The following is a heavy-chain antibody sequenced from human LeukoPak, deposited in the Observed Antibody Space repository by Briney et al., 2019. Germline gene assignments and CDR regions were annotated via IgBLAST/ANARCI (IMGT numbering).Heavy chain of an antibody. V-gene: IGHV3-23*01. CDR2: ISGSGGST. J-gene: IGHJ4*02. D-gene: IGHD6-19*01. CDR1: GYTFSSYG. CDR3: AKASGYSSGWYYFDY. Sequence: GGTLTLSCAASGYTFSSYGMSWVRQAPGKGLEWVSAISGSGGSTYYADSVKGRFTISRDNSKNTLYLKMNSLRGEDTAVYYCAKASGYSSGWYYFDYWGQGTLVTVSS.